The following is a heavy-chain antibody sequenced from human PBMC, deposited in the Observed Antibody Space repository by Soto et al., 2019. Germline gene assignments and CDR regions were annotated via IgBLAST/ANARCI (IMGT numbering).Heavy chain of an antibody. V-gene: IGHV1-3*01. CDR2: INVGSGNT. D-gene: IGHD3-10*01. J-gene: IGHJ4*02. CDR1: GTSFVTYA. Sequence: QVQLVQSGAEVKRPGASVKVSCKSSGTSFVTYAIHWVRQAPGQRLRWMGWINVGSGNTKYAQDFQGRVTFTRDTAATTTFMELSSLRSEDAAVYYCARVPPWGDSGSFYIQHYDSWGQGTLVTVSS. CDR3: ARVPPWGDSGSFYIQHYDS.